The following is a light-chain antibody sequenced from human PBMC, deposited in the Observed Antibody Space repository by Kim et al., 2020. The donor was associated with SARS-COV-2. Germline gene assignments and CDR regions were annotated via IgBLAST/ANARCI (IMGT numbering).Light chain of an antibody. CDR1: QAIDSY. V-gene: IGKV1-9*01. CDR3: QQVKSYPLT. J-gene: IGKJ4*01. CDR2: AAS. Sequence: SASVGNRVTITCRASQAIDSYLAWYQQKPGNGPQLLIYAASTLQNGVPSRFSGSRSGTDFTLTISSVQPEDSATYFCQQVKSYPLTFGGGTKVEI.